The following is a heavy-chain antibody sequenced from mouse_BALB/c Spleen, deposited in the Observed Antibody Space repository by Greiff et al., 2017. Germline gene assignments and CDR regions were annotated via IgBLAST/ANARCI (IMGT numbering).Heavy chain of an antibody. J-gene: IGHJ3*01. CDR2: ISDGGSYT. CDR3: ARDRRARSWFAY. D-gene: IGHD3-1*01. V-gene: IGHV5-4*02. CDR1: GFTFSDYY. Sequence: EVHLVESGGGLVKPGGSLKLSCAASGFTFSDYYMYWVRQTPEKRLEWVATISDGGSYTYYPDSVKGRFTISRDNAKNNLYLQMSSLKSEDTAMYYCARDRRARSWFAYWGQGTLVTVSA.